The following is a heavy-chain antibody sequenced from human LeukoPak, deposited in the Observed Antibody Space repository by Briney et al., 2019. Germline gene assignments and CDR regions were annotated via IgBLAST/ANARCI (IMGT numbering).Heavy chain of an antibody. J-gene: IGHJ4*02. CDR2: ISSNGGST. D-gene: IGHD3-10*01. CDR3: VTDRRGILVRGTTFDY. Sequence: GGSLRLSCAASGFTFSSYAMHWVRQAPGKGLEYVSAISSNGGSTYYADSVKGRFTISRDNSKNTLYLQMSSLRAEDTAVYYCVTDRRGILVRGTTFDYWGQGTLVTVSS. CDR1: GFTFSSYA. V-gene: IGHV3-64D*06.